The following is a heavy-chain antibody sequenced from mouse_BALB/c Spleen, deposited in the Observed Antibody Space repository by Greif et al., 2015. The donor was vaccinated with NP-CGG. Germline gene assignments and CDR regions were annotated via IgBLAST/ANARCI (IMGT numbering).Heavy chain of an antibody. J-gene: IGHJ4*01. CDR2: IYPGRGIT. CDR3: SRGDDYDRGAMDY. V-gene: IGHV1-55*01. D-gene: IGHD2-4*01. Sequence: QVQLQQPGAELVKPGASVKMSCKASGYTFTSYWINWVKQRPGQGLEWIGDIYPGRGITNYNEKFKSKATLTLDTSSSTACMQLSSLTSTASAVYYCSRGDDYDRGAMDYWGQGTSVTVSS. CDR1: GYTFTSYW.